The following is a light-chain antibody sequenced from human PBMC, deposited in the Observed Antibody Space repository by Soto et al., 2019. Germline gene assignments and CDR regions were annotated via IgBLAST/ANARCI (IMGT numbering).Light chain of an antibody. V-gene: IGLV2-14*01. J-gene: IGLJ2*01. CDR3: SSYTTGSTPVV. CDR1: SSDVGGYNY. Sequence: QSALTQPASVSGSPGQSVTISCTGTSSDVGGYNYVSWYQQHPGKAPKFMIYDVSNRPSGVSTRFSGSKSGNTASLTISGLQAEYEADYYCSSYTTGSTPVVFGGGTKLTVL. CDR2: DVS.